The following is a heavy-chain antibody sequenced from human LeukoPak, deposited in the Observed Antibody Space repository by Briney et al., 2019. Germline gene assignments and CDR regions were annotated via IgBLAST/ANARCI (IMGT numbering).Heavy chain of an antibody. D-gene: IGHD2-15*01. CDR3: ARSVVAAPYYYYYYMDV. CDR2: INHSGST. J-gene: IGHJ6*03. CDR1: GGSFSGYY. Sequence: PETLSLTCAVYGGSFSGYYWSWIRQPPGKGLEWIGEINHSGSTNYNPSLKSRVTISVDTSKNQFSLKLSSVTAADTAVYYCARSVVAAPYYYYYYMDVWGKGTTVTVSS. V-gene: IGHV4-34*01.